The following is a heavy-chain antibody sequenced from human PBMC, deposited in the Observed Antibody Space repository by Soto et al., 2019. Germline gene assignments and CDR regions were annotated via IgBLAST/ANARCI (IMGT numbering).Heavy chain of an antibody. J-gene: IGHJ4*02. Sequence: HITLKESGPTLVRPAQTLTLTCDFSGFSLSTYHMGVAWLLQPPGKALEWLALIYWDDDKRYSPSLKDRLAIFKDRSSNQVVLTINNLDPGDTDTYFCAHSGYSDLLSFYHLGQRNLVPGSS. CDR1: GFSLSTYHMG. CDR3: AHSGYSDLLSFYH. CDR2: IYWDDDK. D-gene: IGHD2-15*01. V-gene: IGHV2-5*02.